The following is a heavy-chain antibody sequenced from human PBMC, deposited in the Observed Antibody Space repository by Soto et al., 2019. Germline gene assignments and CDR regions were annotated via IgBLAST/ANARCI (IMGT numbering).Heavy chain of an antibody. D-gene: IGHD6-13*01. CDR3: ARDNNGRGSSWPFDY. CDR2: ISAYNGNT. CDR1: GYTFTSYG. J-gene: IGHJ4*02. Sequence: QVQLVQSGVEVKKPGASVKVSCKASGYTFTSYGISWVRQAPGQGLEWMGWISAYNGNTNYAQKLQGRVTMTTDTSTSTAYMELRSLRSDDTAVYYCARDNNGRGSSWPFDYWGQGTLVTVSS. V-gene: IGHV1-18*04.